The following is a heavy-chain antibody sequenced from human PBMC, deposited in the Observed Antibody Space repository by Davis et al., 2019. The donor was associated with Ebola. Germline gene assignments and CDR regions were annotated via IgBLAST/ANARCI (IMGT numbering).Heavy chain of an antibody. J-gene: IGHJ4*02. D-gene: IGHD3-22*01. CDR3: TPESNYYHNSGFYH. V-gene: IGHV1-24*01. CDR2: FDPKDGEL. Sequence: ASVKVSCKASGFLLAELTIHWARQAPGEGLEWMGGFDPKDGELMYAQKFQGRVNMTEDTSADTAYMEVGSLRSDDTAVYYCTPESNYYHNSGFYHWGQGTLVTVSS. CDR1: GFLLAELT.